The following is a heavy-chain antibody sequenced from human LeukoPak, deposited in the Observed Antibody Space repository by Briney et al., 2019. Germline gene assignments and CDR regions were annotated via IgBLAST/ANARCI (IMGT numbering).Heavy chain of an antibody. CDR2: ILRGSSI. CDR1: GFTVSSNY. Sequence: GGSLRLSCAASGFTVSSNYMSWVRQLPGKGLERVSIILRGSSIYYTHSVKGRFTISRDNSKNTVYLQMNSLRAEDTAVYDCARDRGDSFWGYWGQGTLVTVSS. D-gene: IGHD3-16*01. J-gene: IGHJ4*02. CDR3: ARDRGDSFWGY. V-gene: IGHV3-53*01.